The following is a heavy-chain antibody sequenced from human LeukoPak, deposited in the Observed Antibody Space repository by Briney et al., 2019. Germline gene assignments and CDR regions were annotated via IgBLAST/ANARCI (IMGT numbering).Heavy chain of an antibody. Sequence: SVKVSCKASGGTFSSYTISWVRQAPGQGLEWMGRIIPILGIANYAQKFQGRVTITADKSTGTAYMELSSLRSEDTAVYYCARAGSYCHFDYWGQGTLVTVSS. J-gene: IGHJ4*02. CDR2: IIPILGIA. CDR1: GGTFSSYT. V-gene: IGHV1-69*02. D-gene: IGHD1-26*01. CDR3: ARAGSYCHFDY.